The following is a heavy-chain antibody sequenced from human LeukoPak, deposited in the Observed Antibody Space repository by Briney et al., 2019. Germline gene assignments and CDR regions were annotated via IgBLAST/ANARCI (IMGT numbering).Heavy chain of an antibody. CDR3: AKVAAAVADTRTDY. D-gene: IGHD6-25*01. Sequence: GGSLRLSCAASGFTFSDSYMSWIRQAPGKGLEWLSDISNTGGSIYYADSVKGRLTVSRDNSKNTLYLQMDSLRAEDTAVYYCAKVAAAVADTRTDYWGQGTLVTVSS. CDR1: GFTFSDSY. J-gene: IGHJ4*02. V-gene: IGHV3-11*01. CDR2: ISNTGGSI.